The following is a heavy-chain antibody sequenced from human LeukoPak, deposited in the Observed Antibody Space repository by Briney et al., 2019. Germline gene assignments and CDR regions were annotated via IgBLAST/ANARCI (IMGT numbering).Heavy chain of an antibody. CDR2: IIPILGIA. CDR1: GGTFSSYA. J-gene: IGHJ4*02. D-gene: IGHD3-10*01. V-gene: IGHV1-69*04. CDR3: ARGQPVLLWFGELLTPFDY. Sequence: SVKVSCKASGGTFSSYAISWVRQAPGQGLEWMGRIIPILGIANYAQKLQGRVTMTTDTSTSTAYMELRSLRSDDTAVYYCARGQPVLLWFGELLTPFDYWGQGTLVTVSS.